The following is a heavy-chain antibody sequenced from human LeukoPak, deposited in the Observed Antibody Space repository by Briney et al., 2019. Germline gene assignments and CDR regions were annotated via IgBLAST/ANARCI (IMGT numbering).Heavy chain of an antibody. Sequence: PGGSLSLSCAASGFPVSSNYMSWVRQAPGKGLEWVSSISTSSSYIYYADSVKGRFTISRDNAKKSLYLQMNSLRAEDTAVYYCARDGDTVLTRGYYYYMDVWGKGTTVTVSS. V-gene: IGHV3-21*01. CDR2: ISTSSSYI. D-gene: IGHD4-23*01. CDR3: ARDGDTVLTRGYYYYMDV. CDR1: GFPVSSNY. J-gene: IGHJ6*03.